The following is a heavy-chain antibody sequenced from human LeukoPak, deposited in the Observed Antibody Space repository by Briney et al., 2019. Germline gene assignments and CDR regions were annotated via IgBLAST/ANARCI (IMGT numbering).Heavy chain of an antibody. CDR2: IRYDGSNK. CDR1: GFTFSSYG. CDR3: ATHYDILTGPNAFDI. Sequence: GGSLRLSCAASGFTFSSYGMHWVRQAPGKGLEWVAFIRYDGSNKHYADSVKGRFTISRDNSKNTLYLQMNSLRAEDTAVYYCATHYDILTGPNAFDIWGQGTMVTVSS. D-gene: IGHD3-9*01. J-gene: IGHJ3*02. V-gene: IGHV3-30*02.